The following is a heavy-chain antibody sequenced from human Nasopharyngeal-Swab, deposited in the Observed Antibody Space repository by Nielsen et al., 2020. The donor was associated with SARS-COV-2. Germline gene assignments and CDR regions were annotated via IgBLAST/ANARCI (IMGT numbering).Heavy chain of an antibody. CDR2: IKQDGSDK. CDR3: GRQLRLGELSLYNEFDY. CDR1: GLTFTNSW. J-gene: IGHJ4*02. D-gene: IGHD3-16*02. Sequence: GESLKISCAASGLTFTNSWMSWVRQAPGKGLEWVANIKQDGSDKYYVDSVKGRFTISRDNAKNSLELQMNSLRVEDTAVYYCGRQLRLGELSLYNEFDYWGQGTLVTVSS. V-gene: IGHV3-7*01.